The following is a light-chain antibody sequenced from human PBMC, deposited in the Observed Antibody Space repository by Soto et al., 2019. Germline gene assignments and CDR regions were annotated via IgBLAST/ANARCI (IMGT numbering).Light chain of an antibody. CDR2: QVS. Sequence: QSALTQPASVSGSPGQSITIAFSGTSSDVGGHDYVSWYQQHPGKAPKLTIFQVSRRPSGVSNRFSASKSGNTASLTISGFQAEDDAEYFCFSHSDNNPFYVFGSGTKLTVL. CDR1: SSDVGGHDY. J-gene: IGLJ1*01. V-gene: IGLV2-14*03. CDR3: FSHSDNNPFYV.